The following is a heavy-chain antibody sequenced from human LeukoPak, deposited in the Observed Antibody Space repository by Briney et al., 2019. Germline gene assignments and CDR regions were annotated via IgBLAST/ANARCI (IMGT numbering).Heavy chain of an antibody. CDR3: ASALYYYYMDV. J-gene: IGHJ6*03. CDR2: IHYSGST. CDR1: VGSFSGYY. Sequence: SETLSLTCAVYVGSFSGYYWSLIREHPGQGLEWIGYIHYSGSTSYNPSLKSRVTISLDTSKNHFSLKLSSVTAADTAVYYCASALYYYYMDVWGKGTTVTVSS. V-gene: IGHV4-31*11.